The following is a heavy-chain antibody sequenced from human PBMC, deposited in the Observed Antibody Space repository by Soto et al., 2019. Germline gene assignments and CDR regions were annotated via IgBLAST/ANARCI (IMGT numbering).Heavy chain of an antibody. CDR1: GFSFNTYW. CDR2: INEDGNKQ. J-gene: IGHJ3*01. Sequence: EVQLVESGGGLVQPGGSLRLSCAASGFSFNTYWMSWIRQAPGKGLEWVANINEDGNKQNYVDSVRGRFTISRDNARNTLYLQMRSLRAEDTAVYYCARSHTGDSAFRAFDLWGQGTMVTVSS. D-gene: IGHD3-3*02. CDR3: ARSHTGDSAFRAFDL. V-gene: IGHV3-7*03.